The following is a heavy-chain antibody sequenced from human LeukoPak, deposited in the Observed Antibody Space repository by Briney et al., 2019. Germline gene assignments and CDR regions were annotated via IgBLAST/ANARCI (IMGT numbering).Heavy chain of an antibody. Sequence: PGGSLRLSCAASGFTFSDYAMHWVRQAPGKGLEWVAVISKDGSDKYYPGPVRGRFTISRDNSKNTIYLQMDSLRAGDTAIYYCARDYWWNYDYWGQGTLVTVSS. D-gene: IGHD1-7*01. J-gene: IGHJ4*02. CDR1: GFTFSDYA. CDR3: ARDYWWNYDY. V-gene: IGHV3-30-3*01. CDR2: ISKDGSDK.